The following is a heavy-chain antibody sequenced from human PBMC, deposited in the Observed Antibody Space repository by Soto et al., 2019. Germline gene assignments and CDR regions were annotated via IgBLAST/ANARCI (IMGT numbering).Heavy chain of an antibody. CDR1: GGSISSGGYY. Sequence: SETLSLTCTVSGGSISSGGYYWSWIRQHPGKGLEWIGYIYYSGSTYYNPSLKSRVTISVDTSKNQFSLKLSSVTAADTAVYYCAREALLWSHSGWFDPWGQGTLVTVSS. CDR3: AREALLWSHSGWFDP. D-gene: IGHD3-10*01. V-gene: IGHV4-31*03. CDR2: IYYSGST. J-gene: IGHJ5*02.